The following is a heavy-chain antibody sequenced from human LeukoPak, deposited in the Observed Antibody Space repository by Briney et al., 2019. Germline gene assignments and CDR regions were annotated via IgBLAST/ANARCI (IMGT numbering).Heavy chain of an antibody. D-gene: IGHD1-26*01. Sequence: PGGSLRLSCAASGFTFSSNYMSWVRQAPGKGLEWVSAIYSGGSTYYADSVTGRFTISRDNSKNTLYLQMNSLRAEDTAVYYCARAGTSVGTTTWAFDYWGQGTLVTVSS. CDR2: IYSGGST. CDR1: GFTFSSNY. CDR3: ARAGTSVGTTTWAFDY. J-gene: IGHJ4*02. V-gene: IGHV3-53*01.